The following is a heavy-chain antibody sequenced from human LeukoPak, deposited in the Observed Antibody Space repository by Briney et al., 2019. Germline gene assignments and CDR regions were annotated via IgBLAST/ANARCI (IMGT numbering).Heavy chain of an antibody. CDR2: ISGSGTYI. V-gene: IGHV3-21*03. D-gene: IGHD4-11*01. J-gene: IGHJ6*03. CDR1: GFTFSSYS. Sequence: GGSLRLSCAASGFTFSSYSMNWVRQAPGKGLEWVSSISGSGTYIYYADSVQGRFTISRDNGKNSLYLQMNSLRAEDTAVYYCARVGYTNSFGYYYYYMDVWAKGTMVTVSS. CDR3: ARVGYTNSFGYYYYYMDV.